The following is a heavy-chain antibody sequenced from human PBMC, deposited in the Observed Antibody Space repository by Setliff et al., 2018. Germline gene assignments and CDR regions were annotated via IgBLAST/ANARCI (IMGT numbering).Heavy chain of an antibody. Sequence: SETLSLTCTVSGGSISSGSYYWSWIRQPAGKGLEWIGHIYIGGSANYNPSLKSRVTISMDTSKNQFSLKASSVTAADTAVYYCARSFSRREKFLLDYWGQGALVTVSS. J-gene: IGHJ4*02. CDR1: GGSISSGSYY. CDR2: IYIGGSA. V-gene: IGHV4-61*09. CDR3: ARSFSRREKFLLDY.